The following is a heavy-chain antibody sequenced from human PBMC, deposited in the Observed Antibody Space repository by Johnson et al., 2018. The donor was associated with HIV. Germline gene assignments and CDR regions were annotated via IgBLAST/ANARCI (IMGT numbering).Heavy chain of an antibody. D-gene: IGHD3-22*01. Sequence: EVLLLESGGGLVQRGGSLRLSCAAYGFTFSSYAMTWVRQAPGKGVEWVSAISGSGDSTYYADSVQGRFTISRDNSKNTLYLQMNSLRAEDTAVYYCAKVRDYYDSSGYSYYDAFDIWGQGTMVTVSS. CDR1: GFTFSSYA. V-gene: IGHV3-23*01. J-gene: IGHJ3*02. CDR2: ISGSGDST. CDR3: AKVRDYYDSSGYSYYDAFDI.